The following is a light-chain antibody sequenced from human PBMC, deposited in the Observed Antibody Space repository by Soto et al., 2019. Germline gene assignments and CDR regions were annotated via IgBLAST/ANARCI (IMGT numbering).Light chain of an antibody. Sequence: DIQMTQSPSSLSASVGDRVTMTCRASQDIGINSGWFQQKPGKAPKRLIYVASSLQSGVPSRFSGSGSGTEFTLTISSLQPEDFATYFCLQHNAYPWTFGQGTKVEV. J-gene: IGKJ1*01. CDR1: QDIGIN. CDR2: VAS. V-gene: IGKV1-17*01. CDR3: LQHNAYPWT.